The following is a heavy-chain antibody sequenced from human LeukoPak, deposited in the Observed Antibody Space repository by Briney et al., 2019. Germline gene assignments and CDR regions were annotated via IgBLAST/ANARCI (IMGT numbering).Heavy chain of an antibody. V-gene: IGHV5-51*01. J-gene: IGHJ6*02. CDR1: GYSFTSYW. Sequence: GESLKISCKGSGYSFTSYWIGWVRQMPGKGLEWMGIIYPGDSDTRYSPSFQGQVTISADKSISTAYLQWSSLKASDTAMYYRATYYDSSGHPSGVGGMDVWGQGTTVTVSS. CDR3: ATYYDSSGHPSGVGGMDV. CDR2: IYPGDSDT. D-gene: IGHD3-22*01.